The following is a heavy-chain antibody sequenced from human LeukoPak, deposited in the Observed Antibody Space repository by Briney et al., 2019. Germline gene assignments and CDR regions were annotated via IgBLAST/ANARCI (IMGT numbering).Heavy chain of an antibody. CDR3: ARSRIHTAMVTGMVDAFDI. J-gene: IGHJ3*02. D-gene: IGHD5-18*01. Sequence: PGGSLRLSCAASGFTFSRYSMNWVRQAPGKGLEWVANIKQDGSEKYYVDSVKGRFTISRDNAKNSLYLQMNSLRAEDTAVYYCARSRIHTAMVTGMVDAFDIWGQGTMVTVSS. V-gene: IGHV3-7*01. CDR1: GFTFSRYS. CDR2: IKQDGSEK.